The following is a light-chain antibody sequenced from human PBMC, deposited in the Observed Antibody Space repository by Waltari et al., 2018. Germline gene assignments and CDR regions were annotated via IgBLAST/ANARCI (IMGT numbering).Light chain of an antibody. V-gene: IGLV2-11*01. CDR2: DVT. CDR1: GSDIGAYNY. J-gene: IGLJ3*02. Sequence: QSALTQPLSVSGSPGQSVTISCTGTGSDIGAYNYSSWYQHHPDKAPKPIIYDVTERPSGVPDRFSGSKSGNTASLTISGLQAEDEAHYYCCSYVGAYSWVFGGGTDLTVV. CDR3: CSYVGAYSWV.